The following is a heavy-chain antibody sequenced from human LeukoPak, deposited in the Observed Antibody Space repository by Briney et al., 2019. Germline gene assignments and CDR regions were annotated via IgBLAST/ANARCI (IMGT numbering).Heavy chain of an antibody. CDR3: ARDGVDTAMVTAGFFDY. Sequence: ASVKVSCKASGYSFTSYYIHWVRQAPGQGLEWMGIINPSGGSTSYAQKFQGRVIMTRDTSTSTVYMELSSLRSEDTAVYYCARDGVDTAMVTAGFFDYWGQGTLVTVSS. V-gene: IGHV1-46*01. J-gene: IGHJ4*02. CDR1: GYSFTSYY. D-gene: IGHD5-18*01. CDR2: INPSGGST.